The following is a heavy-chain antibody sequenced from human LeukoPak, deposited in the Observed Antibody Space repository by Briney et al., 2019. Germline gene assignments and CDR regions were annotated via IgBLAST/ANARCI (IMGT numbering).Heavy chain of an antibody. CDR3: AKVPYPDYGSWRPPFMDV. J-gene: IGHJ6*02. Sequence: GGSLRLSCAASGFTFSNYALSWVRQAPGKGLEWFSTISDTSTNTSYADSVTGRFTISRDNSMNTLYLQMNSLRAEDTAIYFCAKVPYPDYGSWRPPFMDVWGQGTTVVVSS. D-gene: IGHD3-10*01. CDR2: ISDTSTNT. CDR1: GFTFSNYA. V-gene: IGHV3-23*01.